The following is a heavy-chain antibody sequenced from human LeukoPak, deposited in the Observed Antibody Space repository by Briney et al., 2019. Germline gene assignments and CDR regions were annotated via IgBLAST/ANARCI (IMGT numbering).Heavy chain of an antibody. Sequence: GGSLRLSCAASGFTVSSNYMSWVRQAPGMGLAWVSVIDSGGSTYYADSVKGRFTISRDNSKNTLYLQMNSLRAEDTAVYYCARNRGSGWFVDYWGQGTLVTVSS. CDR2: IDSGGST. CDR3: ARNRGSGWFVDY. J-gene: IGHJ4*02. D-gene: IGHD6-19*01. V-gene: IGHV3-66*01. CDR1: GFTVSSNY.